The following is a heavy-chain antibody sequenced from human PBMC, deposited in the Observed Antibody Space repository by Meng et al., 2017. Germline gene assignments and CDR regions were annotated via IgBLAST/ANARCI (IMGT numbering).Heavy chain of an antibody. D-gene: IGHD2-2*01. V-gene: IGHV1-69*13. CDR2: IIPIFGTA. CDR1: GGTFSSYA. CDR3: ARVSVVVPAASSSGYYYYGMDV. J-gene: IGHJ6*02. Sequence: SVKVSCKASGGTFSSYAISWVRQAPGQGLEWMGGIIPIFGTANYAQKFQGRVTITADESTSTANMELSSLRSEDTAVYYCARVSVVVPAASSSGYYYYGMDVWGQGTTVTVSS.